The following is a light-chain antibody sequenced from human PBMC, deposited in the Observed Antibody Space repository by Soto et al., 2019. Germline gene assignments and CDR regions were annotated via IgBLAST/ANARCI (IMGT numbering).Light chain of an antibody. CDR3: QQYGSSGT. V-gene: IGKV3-20*01. Sequence: EIVMTQSPATLSVSPGATTRLSCRASQSVSNNYLAWYQHNPGRAPRLLIYGASNRATGIPDRFSGSGSGTDFTLTISRLEPEDFAVYYCQQYGSSGTFGQGTKVDIK. CDR2: GAS. J-gene: IGKJ1*01. CDR1: QSVSNNY.